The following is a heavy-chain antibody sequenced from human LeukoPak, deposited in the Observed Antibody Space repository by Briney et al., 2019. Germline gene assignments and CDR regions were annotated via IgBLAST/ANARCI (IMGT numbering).Heavy chain of an antibody. CDR3: ARTRGAGYSYGFNYYYYMDV. V-gene: IGHV4-34*01. CDR1: GESLSGYH. CDR2: INHSGST. D-gene: IGHD5-18*01. Sequence: SETLSLTCAVFGESLSGYHWTWIRQPPGKGLEWIGEINHSGSTNYNPSLKSRVTISIDTSKSQFSLRLSSVTAADTAVYYCARTRGAGYSYGFNYYYYMDVWGKGTTVTVSS. J-gene: IGHJ6*03.